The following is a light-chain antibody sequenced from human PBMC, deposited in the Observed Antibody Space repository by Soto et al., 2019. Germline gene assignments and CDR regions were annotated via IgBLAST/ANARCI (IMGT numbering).Light chain of an antibody. V-gene: IGKV1-39*01. CDR2: AAS. CDR3: QQSNSAPPWT. CDR1: QSISTY. Sequence: DIQMTQSPSSLSXSVGDRVTISCRASQSISTYLNWYQQKPGKAPRLLIYAASSVQTGVPPRFSGSGSGTDFTLTICSLRPEDIATYFCQQSNSAPPWTFGQGTKVDIK. J-gene: IGKJ1*01.